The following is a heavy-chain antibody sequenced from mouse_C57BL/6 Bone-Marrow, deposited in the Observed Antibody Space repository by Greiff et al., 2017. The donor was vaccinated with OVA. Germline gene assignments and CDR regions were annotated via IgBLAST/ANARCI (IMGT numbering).Heavy chain of an antibody. J-gene: IGHJ2*01. D-gene: IGHD3-3*01. Sequence: EVMLVESEGGLVQPGSSMKLSCTASGFTFSDYYMAWVRQVPEKGLEWVANINYDGSSTYYLDSLKSRFIISRDNAKNILYLQMSSLKSEDTATYYCAREGGDGEDYFDYWGQGTTLTVSS. CDR3: AREGGDGEDYFDY. CDR1: GFTFSDYY. V-gene: IGHV5-16*01. CDR2: INYDGSST.